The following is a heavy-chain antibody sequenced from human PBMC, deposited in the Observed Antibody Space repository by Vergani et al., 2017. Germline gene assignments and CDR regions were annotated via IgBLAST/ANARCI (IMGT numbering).Heavy chain of an antibody. V-gene: IGHV1-69*02. CDR1: GGTFSSYT. CDR3: ARVVPYDFWSGYYIGHFDY. Sequence: QVQLVQSGAEVKKPGSSVKVSCKASGGTFSSYTISWVRQAPGQGLEWMGRIIPILGIANYAQKFQGRVTITADKSTSTAYMELSSLRSEDTAVYYCARVVPYDFWSGYYIGHFDYWGQGTLVTVSS. CDR2: IIPILGIA. J-gene: IGHJ4*02. D-gene: IGHD3-3*01.